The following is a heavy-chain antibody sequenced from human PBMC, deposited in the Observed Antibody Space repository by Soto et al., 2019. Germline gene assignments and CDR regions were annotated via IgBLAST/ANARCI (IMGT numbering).Heavy chain of an antibody. V-gene: IGHV4-61*01. CDR2: VYYSGTT. D-gene: IGHD4-17*01. CDR1: CCSVSHKTYY. CDR3: ARTTAVPNTLRSRYFFDY. J-gene: IGHJ4*02. Sequence: SETLSPTCSVPCCSVSHKTYYWSWIREPPGKRLEWIGYVYYSGTTNYNPSLKSRVTISVDLSKNQFSLRLSSVTTADTALYYCARTTAVPNTLRSRYFFDYWGQGTLVTVSS.